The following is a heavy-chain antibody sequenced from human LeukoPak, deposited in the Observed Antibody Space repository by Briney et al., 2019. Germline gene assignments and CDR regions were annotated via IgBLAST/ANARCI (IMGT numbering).Heavy chain of an antibody. CDR1: GFTFSTYC. CDR2: IKGDESAR. V-gene: IGHV3-7*01. Sequence: GGSLRLSCAASGFTFSTYCMAWVRQAPGKGLEWVAYIKGDESARLHADSVKGRFTIYRDNAQNSVYLQMSCVRGEDAAVFFCARDVVAWLDYWGQGTLVTVSS. D-gene: IGHD5-12*01. CDR3: ARDVVAWLDY. J-gene: IGHJ4*02.